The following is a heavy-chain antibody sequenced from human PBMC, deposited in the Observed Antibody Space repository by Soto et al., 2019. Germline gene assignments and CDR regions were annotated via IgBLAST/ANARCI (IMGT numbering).Heavy chain of an antibody. J-gene: IGHJ3*02. CDR3: ARIVDTVMVGPDGLVDI. Sequence: QVQLQESGPGLVKPSQTLSLTCTVSGDSINSRGYYWSWLRQKPGKGPEWVGYIYYTGSTYSNPSLQDRVSISVDTSRTHFSLNLTSVTAADTAVYYCARIVDTVMVGPDGLVDIWGQGTLVTVSS. V-gene: IGHV4-31*03. CDR2: IYYTGST. D-gene: IGHD5-18*01. CDR1: GDSINSRGYY.